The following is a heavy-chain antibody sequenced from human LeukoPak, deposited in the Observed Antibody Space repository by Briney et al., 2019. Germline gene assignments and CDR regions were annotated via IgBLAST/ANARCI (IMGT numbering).Heavy chain of an antibody. Sequence: PGRSLRLSCAASGFTFSSYDMHWVRQAPGKGLEWVSVISSDENNKYYADSVKGRFTIPRDNSKNTLYLQMSSLRPEDTAVYYCAKEGRWLQLGGAFDIWGQGTMVTVSS. CDR3: AKEGRWLQLGGAFDI. CDR2: ISSDENNK. D-gene: IGHD5-24*01. J-gene: IGHJ3*02. CDR1: GFTFSSYD. V-gene: IGHV3-30*18.